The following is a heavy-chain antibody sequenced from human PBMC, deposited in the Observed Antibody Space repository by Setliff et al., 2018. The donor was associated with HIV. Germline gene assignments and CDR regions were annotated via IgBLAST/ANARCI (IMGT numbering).Heavy chain of an antibody. V-gene: IGHV3-23*01. CDR1: GYTFIRYG. CDR2: LSGSGGNT. J-gene: IGHJ3*02. CDR3: AQDRNFPKDVFDI. Sequence: SCKASGYTFIRYGISWVRQAPGKGLEWVAALSGSGGNTWYAASVRGRFTISRDNSKNTLYLQMNSLRAEDTAVYYCAQDRNFPKDVFDIWGQGTMVTVSS.